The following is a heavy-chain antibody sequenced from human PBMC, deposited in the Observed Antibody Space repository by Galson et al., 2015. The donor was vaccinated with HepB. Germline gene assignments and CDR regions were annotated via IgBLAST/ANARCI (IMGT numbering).Heavy chain of an antibody. D-gene: IGHD6-13*01. CDR3: ARDRRYSSSFDY. J-gene: IGHJ4*02. Sequence: ETLSLTCTVSGGSISSSSYYWGWIRQPPGKGLEWIGSIYYSGSTYYNPSLKSRVTISVDTSKNQFSLKLSSVTAADTAVYYCARDRRYSSSFDYWGQGTLVTVSS. CDR1: GGSISSSSYY. CDR2: IYYSGST. V-gene: IGHV4-39*07.